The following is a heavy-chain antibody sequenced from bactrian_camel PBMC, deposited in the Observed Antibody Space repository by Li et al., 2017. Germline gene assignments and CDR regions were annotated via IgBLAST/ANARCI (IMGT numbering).Heavy chain of an antibody. J-gene: IGHJ4*01. V-gene: IGHV3S53*01. CDR2: IDRDGIT. CDR1: GYIGNKYC. CDR3: VADPSVFPVCVIGVMRTDY. Sequence: HVQLVESGGGSVQAGGSLRLSCAAPGYIGNKYCMGWFRQAPGKQREGVAGIDRDGITTYADSVKGRFTISQDNAKNTLYLQMNSLKPEDTALYYCVADPSVFPVCVIGVMRTDYRGQGTQVTVS.